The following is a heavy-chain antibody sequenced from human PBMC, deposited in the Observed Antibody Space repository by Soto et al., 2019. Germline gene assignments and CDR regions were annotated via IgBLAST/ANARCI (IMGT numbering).Heavy chain of an antibody. V-gene: IGHV1-3*01. CDR3: ARDSPPSDY. CDR2: INAGNGNR. J-gene: IGHJ4*02. Sequence: QVQLVQSGAEVKKPGASVKVSCKASGYTFTSYAMHWVRQAPGQRLEWMGWINAGNGNRKYLQKFQGRVTITRDTSASTAYMELSSLRSEDTAVYYCARDSPPSDYWGQGTLVTVSS. CDR1: GYTFTSYA.